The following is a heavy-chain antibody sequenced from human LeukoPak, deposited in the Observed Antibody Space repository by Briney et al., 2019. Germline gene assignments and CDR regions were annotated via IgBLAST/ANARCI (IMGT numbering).Heavy chain of an antibody. J-gene: IGHJ3*02. CDR1: GFTFSSYW. D-gene: IGHD2-15*01. V-gene: IGHV3-74*01. CDR3: ATEVRESGASSANAFDI. CDR2: INSEGSYT. Sequence: GGSLRLSCTPSGFTFSSYWMHWVRQAPGKGLVWVSLINSEGSYTDLADSVKGRFTISRDNAQSTLYLPMNSLRAEDTAVYYCATEVRESGASSANAFDIWGQGTV.